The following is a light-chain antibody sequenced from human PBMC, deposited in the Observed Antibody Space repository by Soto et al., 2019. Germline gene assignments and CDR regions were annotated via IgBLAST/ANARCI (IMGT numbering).Light chain of an antibody. Sequence: DTMLTQSRATLSLSPGERATPSCRASQSVSSYLAWYQQKPGQAPRLLIYDASNRATGIPARFSGSGSGTDFTLTISSLEPEDFAVYYCQQRSNWPRITFGQGTRLEIK. CDR2: DAS. CDR1: QSVSSY. V-gene: IGKV3-11*01. J-gene: IGKJ5*01. CDR3: QQRSNWPRIT.